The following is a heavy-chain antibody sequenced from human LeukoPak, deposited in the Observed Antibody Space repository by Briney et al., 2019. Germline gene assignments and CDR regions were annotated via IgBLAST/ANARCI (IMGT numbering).Heavy chain of an antibody. D-gene: IGHD3-3*01. J-gene: IGHJ6*03. CDR1: GYTFTSYD. Sequence: ASVKVSCKASGYTFTSYDINWVRQATGQGLEWMGWMNPNSGNTGYAQKFQGRVTITRNTSVSTAYMELSSLRSEDTAVYYCARVGHYDFWSGPNYYYYYYMDVWGKGTTVTVSS. CDR3: ARVGHYDFWSGPNYYYYYYMDV. V-gene: IGHV1-8*03. CDR2: MNPNSGNT.